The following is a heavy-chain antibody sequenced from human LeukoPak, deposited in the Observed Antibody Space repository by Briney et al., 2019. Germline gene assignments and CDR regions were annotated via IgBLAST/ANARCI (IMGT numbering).Heavy chain of an antibody. D-gene: IGHD1-1*01. Sequence: PGGSLRFSCAASGFTFSSYWMSWVRQAPGKGLVWVSRISTDGSTTNYADSVKGRFTVSRDNAKNTLYLQMNSLRAEDTALYYCARPTGIYYYYDMDVWGKGTTVTVSS. CDR1: GFTFSSYW. CDR2: ISTDGSTT. J-gene: IGHJ6*04. V-gene: IGHV3-74*01. CDR3: ARPTGIYYYYDMDV.